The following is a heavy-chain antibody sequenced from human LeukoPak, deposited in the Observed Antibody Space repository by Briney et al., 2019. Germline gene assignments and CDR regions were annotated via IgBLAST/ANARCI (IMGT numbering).Heavy chain of an antibody. D-gene: IGHD2-2*01. CDR2: IYYSGST. V-gene: IGHV4-59*01. J-gene: IGHJ4*02. CDR3: ARGKVVPAAFDY. Sequence: SETLSLTCTVSGGSISSYYWSWIRQPPGKGLEWIGYIYYSGSTNYNPSLESRVTISVDTSKNQFSLKLSSATAADTAVYYCARGKVVPAAFDYWGQGTLVTVSS. CDR1: GGSISSYY.